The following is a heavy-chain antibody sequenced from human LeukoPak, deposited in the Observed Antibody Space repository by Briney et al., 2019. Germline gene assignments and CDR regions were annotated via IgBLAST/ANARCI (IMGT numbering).Heavy chain of an antibody. CDR2: IYYNGST. J-gene: IGHJ4*02. D-gene: IGHD5-18*01. V-gene: IGHV4-59*01. CDR3: ARLYNYGPLDY. CDR1: GDSISSYY. Sequence: SETLSLTCTVSGDSISSYYWSWIRQPPGKGLECIGYIYYNGSTNYNPSLKSRVTISVDTSKNQFSLKLSSVTAADTAVYYCARLYNYGPLDYWGQGTLVTVSS.